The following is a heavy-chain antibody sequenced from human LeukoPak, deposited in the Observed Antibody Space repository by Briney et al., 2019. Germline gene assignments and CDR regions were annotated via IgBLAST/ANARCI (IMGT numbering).Heavy chain of an antibody. CDR1: GGSISSSSYY. CDR2: IYYSGST. Sequence: SETLSLTCTVSGGSISSSSYYWGWIRQPPGKGLEWIGSIYYSGSTYYNPSLKSRVTISVDTSKNQFSLKLSSVTAADTAVYYCARVGIAARNFDYWGQGTLVTVSS. J-gene: IGHJ4*02. D-gene: IGHD6-6*01. V-gene: IGHV4-39*01. CDR3: ARVGIAARNFDY.